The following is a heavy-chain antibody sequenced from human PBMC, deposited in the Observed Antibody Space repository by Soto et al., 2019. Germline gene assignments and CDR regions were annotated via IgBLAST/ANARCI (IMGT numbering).Heavy chain of an antibody. CDR1: GGSVSSGSYY. J-gene: IGHJ6*02. D-gene: IGHD2-2*01. V-gene: IGHV4-61*01. Sequence: SETLSLTCTVSGGSVSSGSYYWSWIRQPPGKGLEWIGYIYYSGSTNYNPSLKSRVTISVDTSKNQFSLKLSSVTAADTAVYYCARTPLGYCSSTSCLDVWGQGTTVTVS. CDR2: IYYSGST. CDR3: ARTPLGYCSSTSCLDV.